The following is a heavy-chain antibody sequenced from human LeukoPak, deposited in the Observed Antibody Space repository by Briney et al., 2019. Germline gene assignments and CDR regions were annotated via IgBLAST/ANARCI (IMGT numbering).Heavy chain of an antibody. V-gene: IGHV4-34*01. CDR3: ARGVRYYDYVWGSYRYRSFDY. D-gene: IGHD3-16*02. CDR1: GGPFSGYY. CDR2: INHSGST. Sequence: SETLSLTCAVYGGPFSGYYWSWIRQPPGKGLEWIGEINHSGSTNYNPSLKSRVTISVDTSKNQFSLKLNSVTAADTALYYCARGVRYYDYVWGSYRYRSFDYWGQGTLVTVSS. J-gene: IGHJ4*02.